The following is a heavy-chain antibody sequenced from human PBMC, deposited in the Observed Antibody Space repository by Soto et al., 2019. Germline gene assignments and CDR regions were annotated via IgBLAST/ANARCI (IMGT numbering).Heavy chain of an antibody. CDR3: SKNPAARPYYYYGMDV. CDR2: ISGSGGGT. D-gene: IGHD2-2*02. Sequence: EVQLLESGGGLVQPGGSLRLSCAASGFTFSSCAMSWVRQAPGKGLEWVSAISGSGGGTYYADSVKGRFTISRDNSKNTLFLQMNGLSADDTAVYFCSKNPAARPYYYYGMDVWGQGTTATVSS. J-gene: IGHJ6*02. CDR1: GFTFSSCA. V-gene: IGHV3-23*01.